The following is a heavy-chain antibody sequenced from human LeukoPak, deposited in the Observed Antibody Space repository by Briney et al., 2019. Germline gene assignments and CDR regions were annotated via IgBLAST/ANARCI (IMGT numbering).Heavy chain of an antibody. V-gene: IGHV4-59*12. CDR1: GGSISSYY. J-gene: IGHJ4*02. CDR2: IYYSGST. D-gene: IGHD6-19*01. CDR3: ARGIFRSSQTRGQVGIAVAGTFDY. Sequence: SETLSLTCTVSGGSISSYYWSWIRQPPGKGLEWIGYIYYSGSTNYNPSLKSRVTISVDTSKNQFSLKLSSVTAADTAVYYCARGIFRSSQTRGQVGIAVAGTFDYWGQGTLVTVST.